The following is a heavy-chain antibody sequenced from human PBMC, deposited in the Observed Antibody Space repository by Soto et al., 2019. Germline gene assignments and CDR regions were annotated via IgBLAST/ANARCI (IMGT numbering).Heavy chain of an antibody. CDR2: FKRKPDGGPT. Sequence: PGGSRRRSCAASVFPFSNAGMRWVRQGPGKGLGCGGRFKRKPDGGPTDYAAPVKGRFTISRDHSNNTLYLPVNSLKTEDTAVYYGSTDDIISFGGVIVPNLFDPWGKET. J-gene: IGHJ5*02. CDR1: VFPFSNAG. CDR3: STDDIISFGGVIVPNLFDP. V-gene: IGHV3-15*01. D-gene: IGHD3-16*02.